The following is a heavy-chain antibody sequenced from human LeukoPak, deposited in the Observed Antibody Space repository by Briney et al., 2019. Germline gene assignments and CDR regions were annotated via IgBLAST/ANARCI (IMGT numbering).Heavy chain of an antibody. CDR2: IYYSGST. D-gene: IGHD3-22*01. J-gene: IGHJ4*02. Sequence: SETLSLTCTVSGGSISSGDYYWSWIRQPPGKGLEWIGYIYYSGSTYYNPSLKSRVTISVDTSKNQFSLKLSSVTAADTAVYYCARSQVTGYDSSGYSFDYWGQGTLVTVSS. CDR3: ARSQVTGYDSSGYSFDY. CDR1: GGSISSGDYY. V-gene: IGHV4-30-4*01.